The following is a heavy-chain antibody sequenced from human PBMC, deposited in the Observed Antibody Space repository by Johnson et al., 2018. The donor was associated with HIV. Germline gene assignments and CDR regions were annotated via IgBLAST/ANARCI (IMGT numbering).Heavy chain of an antibody. Sequence: VQLVESGGGLVQPGGSLRLSCAASGFTVTSNYMSWVRQAPGKGLEWVSVIYSGGSTYYADSVTGRFTISRDNSQNTLYLQRNSLRAEDTAVDYCARDRGGYSYGYDSDAFDIWGQGTMVTVSS. V-gene: IGHV3-66*02. CDR2: IYSGGST. J-gene: IGHJ3*02. CDR3: ARDRGGYSYGYDSDAFDI. D-gene: IGHD5-18*01. CDR1: GFTVTSNY.